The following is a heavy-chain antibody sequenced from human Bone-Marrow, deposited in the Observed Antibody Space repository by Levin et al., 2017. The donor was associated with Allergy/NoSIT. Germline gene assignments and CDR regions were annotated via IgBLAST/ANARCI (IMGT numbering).Heavy chain of an antibody. CDR2: ISGYNGKT. J-gene: IGHJ4*02. Sequence: GGSLRLSCKASGYSFSSYGITWVRQAPGQGLEWVGWISGYNGKTNYEQKFQGRVTMTTDTSTNTAYMELRSLRSDDTAVYFCARGARSESGVSYPLHYWGQGTLVTVSS. D-gene: IGHD1-26*01. CDR3: ARGARSESGVSYPLHY. CDR1: GYSFSSYG. V-gene: IGHV1-18*01.